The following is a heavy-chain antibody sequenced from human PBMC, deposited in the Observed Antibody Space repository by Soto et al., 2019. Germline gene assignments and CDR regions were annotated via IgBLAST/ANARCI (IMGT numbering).Heavy chain of an antibody. J-gene: IGHJ4*02. Sequence: HPGGSLRLSCAASGFSFSTYDMDWFRQAPGKGLEWVSYIRSSSTNVYYADSLKGRFTVSRDNAKNSLYLQMNSLRVEDTAVYYCARPLLAYSGYDPDYWGQGT. V-gene: IGHV3-48*01. D-gene: IGHD5-12*01. CDR1: GFSFSTYD. CDR3: ARPLLAYSGYDPDY. CDR2: IRSSSTNV.